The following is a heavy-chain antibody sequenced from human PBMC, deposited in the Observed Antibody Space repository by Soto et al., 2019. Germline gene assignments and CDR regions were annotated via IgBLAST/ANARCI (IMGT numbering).Heavy chain of an antibody. D-gene: IGHD1-26*01. CDR1: GYTFTAYY. Sequence: QVQLVQSGAEVKKPGASVKVSCKASGYTFTAYYIHWVQQAPGQGLQWMGIINPRGGASSSAQKFQGRVTMTRDTSTSTVYMELSSLRSEDTAVYYCVRGRPEHQASKNSGSDYPTFDYWGQGTLVTVSS. V-gene: IGHV1-46*01. CDR2: INPRGGAS. J-gene: IGHJ4*02. CDR3: VRGRPEHQASKNSGSDYPTFDY.